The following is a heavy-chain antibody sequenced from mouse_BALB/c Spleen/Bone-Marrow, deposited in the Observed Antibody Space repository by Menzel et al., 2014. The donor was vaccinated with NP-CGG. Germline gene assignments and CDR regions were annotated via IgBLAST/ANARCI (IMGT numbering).Heavy chain of an antibody. CDR1: GFTFTDYY. J-gene: IGHJ3*01. D-gene: IGHD2-14*01. Sequence: EVKLMESGGGLVQPGGSLRLSCATSGFTFTDYYMSWVRQPPGRALEWLGFIRNKANGYTTEYSASVKGRFTISRDNSQSILYLQMNALRAEDSAAYRCGGDRRYDLAWFAYWGQGTLVTVSA. CDR2: IRNKANGYTT. V-gene: IGHV7-3*02. CDR3: GGDRRYDLAWFAY.